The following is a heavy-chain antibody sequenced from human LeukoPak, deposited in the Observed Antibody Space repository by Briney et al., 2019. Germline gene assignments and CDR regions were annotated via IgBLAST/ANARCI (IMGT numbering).Heavy chain of an antibody. CDR1: GGSFSGYY. J-gene: IGHJ3*02. CDR3: ARDRAAGRPYYYDSSEDTDAFDI. CDR2: INHSGST. V-gene: IGHV4-34*01. D-gene: IGHD3-22*01. Sequence: PSETLSLTCAVYGGSFSGYYWSWIRQPPGKGLEWIGEINHSGSTNYNPSLKSRVTISVDTSKNQFSLKLSSVTAADTAVYYCARDRAAGRPYYYDSSEDTDAFDIWGQGTMVTVSS.